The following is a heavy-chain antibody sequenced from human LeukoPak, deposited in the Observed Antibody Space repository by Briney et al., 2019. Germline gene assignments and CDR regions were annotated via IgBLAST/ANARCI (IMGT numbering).Heavy chain of an antibody. CDR2: MNPNSGNT. CDR1: GYTFTSYD. CDR3: ARECSSSFVPNWFDP. J-gene: IGHJ5*02. D-gene: IGHD6-13*01. Sequence: ASVKVSCKASGYTFTSYDINWVRQATGQGLEWMGWMNPNSGNTGYAQKFQGRVTMTRNTSISTAYMELSSLRSEDTAVYYCARECSSSFVPNWFDPWGQGTLVTVSS. V-gene: IGHV1-8*01.